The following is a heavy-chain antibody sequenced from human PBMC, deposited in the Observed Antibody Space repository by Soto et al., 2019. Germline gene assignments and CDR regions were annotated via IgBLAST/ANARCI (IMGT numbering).Heavy chain of an antibody. V-gene: IGHV1-3*01. D-gene: IGHD3-22*01. CDR1: GYTFTSYG. CDR3: ARDPNDSSAHYHHYYYGMDV. CDR2: INAGNGNT. J-gene: IGHJ6*02. Sequence: ASVKVSCKASGYTFTSYGIHWVRQAPGQRLEWTGWINAGNGNTKYSEKFQGRVTITRDTSASTAYLELSSLRSEDTAVYYCARDPNDSSAHYHHYYYGMDVWRQGTTVTVSS.